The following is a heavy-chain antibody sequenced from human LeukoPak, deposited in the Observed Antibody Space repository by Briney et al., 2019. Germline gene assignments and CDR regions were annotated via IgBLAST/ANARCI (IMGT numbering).Heavy chain of an antibody. CDR1: GFTFSSYW. D-gene: IGHD3-22*01. CDR2: IRYDGSNK. V-gene: IGHV3-30*02. J-gene: IGHJ4*02. CDR3: AKRYDSSGSPYYFDY. Sequence: QAGGSLRLSCAASGFTFSSYWMSWVRQAPGKGLEWVAFIRYDGSNKYYADSVKGRFTISRDNSKNTLYLQMNSLRAEDTAVYYCAKRYDSSGSPYYFDYWGQGTLVTVSS.